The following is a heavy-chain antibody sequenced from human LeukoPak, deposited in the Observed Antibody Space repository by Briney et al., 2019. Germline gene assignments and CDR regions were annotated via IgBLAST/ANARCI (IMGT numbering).Heavy chain of an antibody. Sequence: SETLSLTCTVSGGFISSYYWSWIRQPPGKGLEWIGYIYYSGSTNYNPSLKSRVTISVDTSKNQFSLKLSSVTAADTAVYYCARLNSGYYSQFDYWGQGTLVTVSS. CDR3: ARLNSGYYSQFDY. D-gene: IGHD3-22*01. V-gene: IGHV4-59*08. CDR2: IYYSGST. J-gene: IGHJ4*02. CDR1: GGFISSYY.